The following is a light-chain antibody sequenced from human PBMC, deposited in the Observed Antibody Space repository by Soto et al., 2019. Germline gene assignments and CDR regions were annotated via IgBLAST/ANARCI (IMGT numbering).Light chain of an antibody. CDR3: SSYTTSATGV. Sequence: QSALTQPASVSGSPGQSITISCTGTSSDVGYYNYVSWYQHHPGKAPKLMIYDVSSRPSGVSDRFSGSKSGNTASLTISGLQAEDEADYYCSSYTTSATGVFGGGTKLTVL. V-gene: IGLV2-14*03. J-gene: IGLJ2*01. CDR2: DVS. CDR1: SSDVGYYNY.